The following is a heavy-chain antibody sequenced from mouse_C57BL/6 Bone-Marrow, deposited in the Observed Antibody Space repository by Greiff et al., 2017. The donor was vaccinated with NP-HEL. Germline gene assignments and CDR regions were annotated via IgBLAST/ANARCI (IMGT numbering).Heavy chain of an antibody. J-gene: IGHJ2*01. CDR2: IDPETGGT. D-gene: IGHD1-1*01. Sequence: VKLVESGAELVRPGASVTLSCKASGYTFTDYEMHWVKQTPVHGLEWIGAIDPETGGTAYNQKFKGKAILTADKSSSTAYMELRSLTSEDSAVYYCTRGDYYGSSYSDYWGQGTTLTVSS. V-gene: IGHV1-15*01. CDR3: TRGDYYGSSYSDY. CDR1: GYTFTDYE.